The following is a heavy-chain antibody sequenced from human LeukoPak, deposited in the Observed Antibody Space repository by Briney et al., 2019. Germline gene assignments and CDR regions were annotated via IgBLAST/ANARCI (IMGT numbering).Heavy chain of an antibody. D-gene: IGHD6-19*01. V-gene: IGHV4-34*01. CDR2: INHSGST. Sequence: SETLSLTCAVYGGSFSGYYWTWIRQPPGKGLEWIGEINHSGSTNYNPSLKSRVTISVDTSKTQFSLKLSSVTAADTAVYYCARGKGSGWTFDYWGQGTLVTVSS. CDR3: ARGKGSGWTFDY. J-gene: IGHJ4*02. CDR1: GGSFSGYY.